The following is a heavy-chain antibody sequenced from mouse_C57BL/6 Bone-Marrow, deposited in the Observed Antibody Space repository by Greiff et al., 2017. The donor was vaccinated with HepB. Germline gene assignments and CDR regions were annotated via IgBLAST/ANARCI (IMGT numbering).Heavy chain of an antibody. D-gene: IGHD4-1*01. CDR3: ARGLAWFAY. CDR1: GFTFSDYY. V-gene: IGHV5-16*01. CDR2: INYDGSST. J-gene: IGHJ3*01. Sequence: EVHLVESEGGLVQPGSSMKLSCTASGFTFSDYYMAWVRQVPEKGLEWVANINYDGSSTYYLDSLKSRFIISRDKAKNILYLQMSSLKSEDTATYYCARGLAWFAYWGQGTLVTVSA.